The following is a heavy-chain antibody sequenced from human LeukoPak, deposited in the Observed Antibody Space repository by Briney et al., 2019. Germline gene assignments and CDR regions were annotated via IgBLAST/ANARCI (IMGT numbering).Heavy chain of an antibody. J-gene: IGHJ6*02. CDR2: IKQDGSEK. D-gene: IGHD6-13*01. Sequence: GGSLRLSCAASGFTFSNFWMTWVRQAPGKGLEWVANIKQDGSEKYYVDSVKGRLTISRDNGKNSLYLQMNSLRAEDTAVYYCARGGVSSWYGYYYAMDVWGQGTTVTVSS. CDR1: GFTFSNFW. V-gene: IGHV3-7*01. CDR3: ARGGVSSWYGYYYAMDV.